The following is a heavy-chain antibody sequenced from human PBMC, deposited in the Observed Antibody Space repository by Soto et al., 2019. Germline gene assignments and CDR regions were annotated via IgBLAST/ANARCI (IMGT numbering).Heavy chain of an antibody. CDR3: AKELNLCSSTSCPFDY. D-gene: IGHD2-2*01. CDR2: ISGSGGST. Sequence: GGSLRLSCAASGFTFSSYAMSWVRQAPGKGLEWVSAISGSGGSTYYADSVKGRFTISRDNSKNTLYLQMNSLRAEDTAVYYCAKELNLCSSTSCPFDYWGQGTLVTVSS. CDR1: GFTFSSYA. J-gene: IGHJ4*02. V-gene: IGHV3-23*01.